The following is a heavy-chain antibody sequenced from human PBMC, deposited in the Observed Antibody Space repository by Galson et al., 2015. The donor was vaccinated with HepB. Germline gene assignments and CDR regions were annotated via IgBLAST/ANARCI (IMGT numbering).Heavy chain of an antibody. CDR2: IYWDDDK. CDR3: AHRLTTMTTDSDAFDI. D-gene: IGHD4-17*01. CDR1: GFSLSTSGVG. Sequence: PALVKPTQTLTLTCTFSGFSLSTSGVGVGWIRQPPGKALEWLALIYWDDDKRYSPSLKSRLTITKDTSKNQVVLTMTNMDPVDTATYYCAHRLTTMTTDSDAFDIWGQGTMVTVSS. J-gene: IGHJ3*02. V-gene: IGHV2-5*02.